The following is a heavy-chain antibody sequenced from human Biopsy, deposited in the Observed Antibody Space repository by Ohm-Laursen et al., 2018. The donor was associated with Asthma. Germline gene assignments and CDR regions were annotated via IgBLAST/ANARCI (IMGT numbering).Heavy chain of an antibody. CDR2: IKHDGSEK. Sequence: GSLRLSCAASGFTFGAYCMSWVRQVPGQGLEWVANIKHDGSEKNHVDSLKGRFTISRDNAKNLLFLQMNSLRAEDTAVYYCARGGYYGDRRHHNGLDVWGQGTTVTVSS. V-gene: IGHV3-7*03. D-gene: IGHD4-17*01. CDR3: ARGGYYGDRRHHNGLDV. CDR1: GFTFGAYC. J-gene: IGHJ6*02.